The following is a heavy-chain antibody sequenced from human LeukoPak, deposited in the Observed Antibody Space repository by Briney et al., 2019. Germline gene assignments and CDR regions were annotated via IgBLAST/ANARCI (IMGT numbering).Heavy chain of an antibody. V-gene: IGHV4-34*01. D-gene: IGHD1-26*01. CDR2: INQSGST. J-gene: IGHJ4*02. CDR1: GGSFSDYY. Sequence: SETLSLTCAVYGGSFSDYYWSWMRQSPGKGLEWIGEINQSGSTNYNPSLKSRVTISIDTSKRQISRFSLKMTSVTAADTAMYYCAKSGGYGLIDYWGQGTRVTVSS. CDR3: AKSGGYGLIDY.